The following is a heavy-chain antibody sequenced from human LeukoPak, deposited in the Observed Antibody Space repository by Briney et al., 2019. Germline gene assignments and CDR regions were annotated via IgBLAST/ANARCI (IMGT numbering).Heavy chain of an antibody. CDR1: DFTFSNAW. CDR2: VSGSGGST. CDR3: ARAGSWSSRPYFDY. J-gene: IGHJ4*02. Sequence: GGSLRLSCAASDFTFSNAWMNWVRQAPGKGLEWVSAVSGSGGSTYSADSVKGRFTISRDNSKNMVYLQTSSLRAEDTAVYYCARAGSWSSRPYFDYWGQGILVSVSS. V-gene: IGHV3-23*01. D-gene: IGHD1-26*01.